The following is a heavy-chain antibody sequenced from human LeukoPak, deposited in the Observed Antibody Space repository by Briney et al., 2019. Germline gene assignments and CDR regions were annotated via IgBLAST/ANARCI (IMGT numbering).Heavy chain of an antibody. D-gene: IGHD6-13*01. Sequence: GRSLRLSCAASGFTFSSYSMNWVRQAPGKGLEWVSSITSSSSYISYADSVKGRFTISRDNAKNSLYLQMNSLRAEDTAVYYCASHGSSWTFDYWGQGTLVTVSS. CDR2: ITSSSSYI. J-gene: IGHJ4*02. V-gene: IGHV3-21*01. CDR3: ASHGSSWTFDY. CDR1: GFTFSSYS.